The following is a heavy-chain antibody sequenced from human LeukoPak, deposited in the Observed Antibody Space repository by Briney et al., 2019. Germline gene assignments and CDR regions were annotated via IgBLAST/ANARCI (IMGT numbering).Heavy chain of an antibody. CDR3: ARAKIAAAGTGAFDV. Sequence: GGSLRLSCAASGFTFSSYAMTWVRQAPGKGLEWVSAFSATDGSAQYAESVEGRFTISRDNSKNTLFLQMNSLGAEGTAVYYCARAKIAAAGTGAFDVWGQGTLVTVSS. V-gene: IGHV3-23*01. CDR1: GFTFSSYA. J-gene: IGHJ3*01. D-gene: IGHD6-13*01. CDR2: FSATDGSA.